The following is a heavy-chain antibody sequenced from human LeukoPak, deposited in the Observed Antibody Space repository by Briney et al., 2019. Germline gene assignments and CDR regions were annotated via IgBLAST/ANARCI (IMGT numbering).Heavy chain of an antibody. CDR2: IKSDGSST. Sequence: GGSLRLSCAASGFTFSSYWMHWVRQAPGKGLVWVSRIKSDGSSTEYADSVKGRFTISRDNAKNTLYLQMNSLRAEDTAVYYCARGWVPSDITMNWGQGTMVIVSS. CDR1: GFTFSSYW. J-gene: IGHJ3*01. CDR3: ARGWVPSDITMN. D-gene: IGHD3-22*01. V-gene: IGHV3-74*01.